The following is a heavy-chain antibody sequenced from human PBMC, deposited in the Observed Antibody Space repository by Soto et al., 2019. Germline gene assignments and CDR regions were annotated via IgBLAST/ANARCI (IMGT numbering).Heavy chain of an antibody. CDR3: ARMASAGTLTSFDP. CDR1: GYTFITFD. CDR2: MTPGSGKT. D-gene: IGHD6-13*01. V-gene: IGHV1-8*02. J-gene: IGHJ5*02. Sequence: GSVKCSCQSSGYTFITFDISWVRQAAGQGLEWLGWMTPGSGKTGYESKFQGRVAMTRDASTGTSHLELSSLTSDDTAVYYCARMASAGTLTSFDPWGQGTLVPVSS.